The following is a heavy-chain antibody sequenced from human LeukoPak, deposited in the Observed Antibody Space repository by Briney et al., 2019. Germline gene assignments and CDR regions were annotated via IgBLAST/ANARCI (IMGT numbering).Heavy chain of an antibody. V-gene: IGHV1-2*02. Sequence: ASVKVSCKASGYTFTGYYMHWVRQAPGQGLEWMGWINLNGGGTNYAQKFQGRVTMTRDTSISTAYMELSRLRSDDTAVYYCARYYGDYLNDAFDIWGQGTMVTVSS. CDR1: GYTFTGYY. D-gene: IGHD4-17*01. CDR2: INLNGGGT. CDR3: ARYYGDYLNDAFDI. J-gene: IGHJ3*02.